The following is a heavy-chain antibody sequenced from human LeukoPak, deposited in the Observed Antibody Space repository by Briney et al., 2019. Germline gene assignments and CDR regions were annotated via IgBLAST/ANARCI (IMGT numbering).Heavy chain of an antibody. CDR1: GFTFSSYA. Sequence: PGGSLRLSCAASGFTFSSYAMSWVRQAPGKGLEWVSAISGSGGSTYYADSVKGRFTISRDNSKNTLYLQMNSLRAEDTAVYYCAKGVDTAMVIWDAFDIWGQGTMVTVSS. CDR2: ISGSGGST. V-gene: IGHV3-23*01. D-gene: IGHD5-18*01. CDR3: AKGVDTAMVIWDAFDI. J-gene: IGHJ3*02.